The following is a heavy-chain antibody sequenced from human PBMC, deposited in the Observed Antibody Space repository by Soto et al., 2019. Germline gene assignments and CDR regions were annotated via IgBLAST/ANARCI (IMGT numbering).Heavy chain of an antibody. CDR3: ARRWGTSFDF. D-gene: IGHD7-27*01. Sequence: QVQLQESGPGLVKPSETLSLTCTVSGGSISSYYWSWIRQPPGKGLEWIGYIYYSGSTNYNPSLKSLVTISVDTSKNHFSLKLTSVPAADTAVYYCARRWGTSFDFWGQGTLVPVSS. CDR2: IYYSGST. V-gene: IGHV4-59*01. J-gene: IGHJ4*02. CDR1: GGSISSYY.